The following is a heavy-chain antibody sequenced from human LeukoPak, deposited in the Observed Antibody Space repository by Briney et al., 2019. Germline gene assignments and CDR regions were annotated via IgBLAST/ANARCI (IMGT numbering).Heavy chain of an antibody. CDR2: VTGSATTT. V-gene: IGHV3-23*01. J-gene: IGHJ3*02. D-gene: IGHD1-26*01. CDR3: VKHARVGTTTAFEI. CDR1: GFTFGHFG. Sequence: GGSLRLSCAASGFTFGHFGMSWVRQAPGKGLEWVSAVTGSATTTSYEASVKGRFTISRDNSKSILSLQMNSLRAEDTAIYYCVKHARVGTTTAFEIWGQGTMVTVSS.